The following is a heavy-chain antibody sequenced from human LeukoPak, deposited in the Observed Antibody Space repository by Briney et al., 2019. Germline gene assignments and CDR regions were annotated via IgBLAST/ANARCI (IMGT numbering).Heavy chain of an antibody. CDR3: ASAYYYDSSGYYVSFDY. V-gene: IGHV4-4*07. CDR1: GGSISSYY. CDR2: IYTSGST. J-gene: IGHJ4*02. Sequence: SETLSLTCTVSGGSISSYYWSWIRQPAGKGLEWIGRIYTSGSTNYNPSLKSRVTMSVDTSKNQFSLKLSSVTAADTAVYYCASAYYYDSSGYYVSFDYWGQGILVTVSS. D-gene: IGHD3-22*01.